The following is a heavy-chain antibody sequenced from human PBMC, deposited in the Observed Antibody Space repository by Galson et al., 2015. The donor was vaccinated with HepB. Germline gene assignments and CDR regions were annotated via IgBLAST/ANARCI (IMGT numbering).Heavy chain of an antibody. CDR3: ARDLFAVSPPPTNYMDV. Sequence: SLRLSCAASGFFFSDYNMNWVRQAPGKGLEWVSSISSSGTVYYADSLKGRSTISRDNAKNSLDLQVNSLRAEDTAVYYCARDLFAVSPPPTNYMDVWGKGTTVTVSS. CDR1: GFFFSDYN. D-gene: IGHD3-3*01. V-gene: IGHV3-69-1*01. CDR2: ISSSGTV. J-gene: IGHJ6*03.